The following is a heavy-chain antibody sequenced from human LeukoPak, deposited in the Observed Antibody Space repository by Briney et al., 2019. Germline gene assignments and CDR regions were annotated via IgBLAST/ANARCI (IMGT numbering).Heavy chain of an antibody. CDR1: GGSISSYY. D-gene: IGHD2-15*01. CDR2: IYYSGST. CDR3: AGGWGYCSGGSCYYEGPFDY. J-gene: IGHJ4*02. V-gene: IGHV4-59*08. Sequence: PSETLSLTCTVSGGSISSYYWSWIRQPPGKGLEWIGYIYYSGSTNYNPSLKSRVTISVDTSKNQFSLKLSSVTAAGTAVYYCAGGWGYCSGGSCYYEGPFDYWGQGTLVTVSS.